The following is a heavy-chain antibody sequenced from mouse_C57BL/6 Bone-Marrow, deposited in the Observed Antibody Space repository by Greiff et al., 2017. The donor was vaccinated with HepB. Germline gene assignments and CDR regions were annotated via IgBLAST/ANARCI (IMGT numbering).Heavy chain of an antibody. V-gene: IGHV1-4*01. J-gene: IGHJ3*01. D-gene: IGHD2-2*01. CDR2: INPSSGYT. CDR1: GYTFTSYT. CDR3: ARNMVKGFAY. Sequence: VQLVESGAELARPGASVKMSCKASGYTFTSYTMHWVKQRPGQGLEWIGYINPSSGYTKYNQKFKDKATLTADKSSSTAYMQLSSLTSEDSAVYYCARNMVKGFAYWGQGTLVTVSA.